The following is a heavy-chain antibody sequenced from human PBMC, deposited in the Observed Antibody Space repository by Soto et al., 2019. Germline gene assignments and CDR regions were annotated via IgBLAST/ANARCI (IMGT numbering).Heavy chain of an antibody. J-gene: IGHJ4*02. CDR2: ISYDGSNK. CDR3: ATNLNFYGDYYFDY. D-gene: IGHD4-17*01. Sequence: GGSLRLSCAASGFTFSSYAMHWVRQAPGKGLEWVAVISYDGSNKYYADSVKGRFTISRDNSKNTLYLQMNSLRAEDTAVYYCATNLNFYGDYYFDYWGQGTLVTVSS. CDR1: GFTFSSYA. V-gene: IGHV3-30-3*01.